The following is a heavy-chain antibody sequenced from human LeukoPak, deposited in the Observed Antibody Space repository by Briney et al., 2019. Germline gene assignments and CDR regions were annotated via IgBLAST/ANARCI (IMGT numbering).Heavy chain of an antibody. J-gene: IGHJ4*02. V-gene: IGHV2-70*17. CDR2: IDWDDDK. CDR3: ARTRIAAAGTQYNDY. CDR1: GFSLSTSGMC. D-gene: IGHD6-13*01. Sequence: SGPTLVNPTQTLTLTCTFSGFSLSTSGMCVSWIRQPPGKALEWLARIDWDDDKFYSTSLKTRLTISKDTSKNQVVLTMTNMDPVDTATYYCARTRIAAAGTQYNDYWGQGTLVTVSS.